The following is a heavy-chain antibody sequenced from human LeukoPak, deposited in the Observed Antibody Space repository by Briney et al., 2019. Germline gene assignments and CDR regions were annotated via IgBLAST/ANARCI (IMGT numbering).Heavy chain of an antibody. D-gene: IGHD6-19*01. J-gene: IGHJ3*02. CDR3: AREGYTSGFPFDI. CDR1: GHSFINYG. CDR2: ISVSNGDT. V-gene: IGHV1-18*01. Sequence: ASVKVSCTASGHSFINYGISWVRQAPGQGLEWMGWISVSNGDTNFAQKLQGRVTMTTDTSTSTAYMELRSLRSDDTAVYYCAREGYTSGFPFDIWGQGTMVTVSS.